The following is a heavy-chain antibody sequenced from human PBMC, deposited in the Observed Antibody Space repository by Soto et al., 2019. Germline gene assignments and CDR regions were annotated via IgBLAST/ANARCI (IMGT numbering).Heavy chain of an antibody. Sequence: QVRLEESGPGLVKPSETLSLICSVSGGSVNNADYFWSWIRHHPENGLEWIGYIYYSGSTRYNPSFKTRATLSIDTSKSQCSLRLNSVTVADTAVYFCARDADYGGSRGGMDVWGRWTTVTVSS. CDR3: ARDADYGGSRGGMDV. J-gene: IGHJ6*02. D-gene: IGHD4-17*01. CDR1: GGSVNNADYF. V-gene: IGHV4-31*03. CDR2: IYYSGST.